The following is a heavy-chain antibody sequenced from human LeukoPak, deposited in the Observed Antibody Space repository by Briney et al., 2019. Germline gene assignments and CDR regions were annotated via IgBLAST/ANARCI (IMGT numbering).Heavy chain of an antibody. J-gene: IGHJ3*02. CDR1: GGSISSSSYY. CDR3: ARDAFDI. V-gene: IGHV4-39*07. CDR2: MYYSGSTYSGST. Sequence: RPSETLSLTCTVSGGSISSSSYYWGWIRQPPGKGLEWIGSMYYSGSTYSGSTYYNPSLKSRVTISVDTSKNQFSLKVSSVTAADTAVYYCARDAFDIWGQGTLVTVSS.